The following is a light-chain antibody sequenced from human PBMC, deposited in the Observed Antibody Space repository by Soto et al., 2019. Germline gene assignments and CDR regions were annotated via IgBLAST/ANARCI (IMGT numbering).Light chain of an antibody. CDR2: DAS. CDR1: QSASRY. J-gene: IGKJ5*01. V-gene: IGKV3-11*01. CDR3: QQQNNWPPIT. Sequence: IVLTQSPATLTLSPWDSATLSCRPSQSASRYLVWYPQTPGQAPRLLIYDASHRATGIPARFSGSGSGTDFALTISSREPEDVAVYYCQQQNNWPPITFGQGIRLDIK.